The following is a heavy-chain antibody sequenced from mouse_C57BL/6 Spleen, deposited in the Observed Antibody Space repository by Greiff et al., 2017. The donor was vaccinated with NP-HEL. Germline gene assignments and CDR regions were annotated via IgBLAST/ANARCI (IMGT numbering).Heavy chain of an antibody. CDR3: ARGTGFAY. V-gene: IGHV5-17*01. CDR2: ISSGSSTI. CDR1: GFTFSDYG. J-gene: IGHJ3*01. D-gene: IGHD3-3*01. Sequence: EVKLVESGGGLVKPGGSLTLSCAASGFTFSDYGMHWVRQAPEKGLEWVAYISSGSSTIYYADTVKGRFTISRDNAKNTLFLQMTSLRSEDTAMYYCARGTGFAYWGQGTLVTVSA.